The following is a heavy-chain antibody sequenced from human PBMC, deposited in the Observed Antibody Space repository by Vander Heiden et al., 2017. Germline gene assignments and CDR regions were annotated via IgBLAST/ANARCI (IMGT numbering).Heavy chain of an antibody. D-gene: IGHD3-22*01. J-gene: IGHJ4*02. CDR3: ARAGSGYYQY. CDR2: IYSGGST. CDR1: GFTVSSNY. Sequence: EVQLVESGGGLIQPGESLSPSCAASGFTVSSNYLSWVRQAPGKGLEWVSVIYSGGSTDDADSVKGRFTISRDNSKNTLYLKMNSLRAEDTGVYDCARAGSGYYQYRGQGTLVAVSS. V-gene: IGHV3-53*01.